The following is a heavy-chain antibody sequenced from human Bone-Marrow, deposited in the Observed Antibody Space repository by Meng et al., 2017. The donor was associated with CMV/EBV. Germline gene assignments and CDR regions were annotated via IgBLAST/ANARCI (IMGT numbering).Heavy chain of an antibody. V-gene: IGHV1-46*01. J-gene: IGHJ4*02. CDR1: GYTFTSYY. Sequence: ASVKVSCKASGYTFTSYYMHWVRQAPGQGLEWMGIINPSGGSTSYAQKFQGRVTMTRDTSTSTVYMELSSLRSEDTAVYYCARGLEYYDFWSGYLGYWGQGTLVTVSS. CDR3: ARGLEYYDFWSGYLGY. CDR2: INPSGGST. D-gene: IGHD3-3*01.